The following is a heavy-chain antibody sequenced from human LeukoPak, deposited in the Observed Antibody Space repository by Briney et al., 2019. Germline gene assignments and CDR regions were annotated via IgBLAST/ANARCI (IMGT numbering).Heavy chain of an antibody. V-gene: IGHV5-51*01. CDR2: INPGDSDT. Sequence: GESLKISCQASGYSFTSSWIGWARQMPGKGLEWMAIINPGDSDTRYSPSFQGQVTISADKSISTAYLQWSSLKASDTTMYYCARLSGSYYLGYWGQGTLVTVSS. J-gene: IGHJ4*02. CDR1: GYSFTSSW. CDR3: ARLSGSYYLGY. D-gene: IGHD1-26*01.